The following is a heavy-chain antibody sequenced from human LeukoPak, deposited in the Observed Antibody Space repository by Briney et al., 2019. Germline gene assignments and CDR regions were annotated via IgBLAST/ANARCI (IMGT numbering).Heavy chain of an antibody. J-gene: IGHJ4*02. CDR3: TRDGHTMFDY. Sequence: EPGGSLRLSCSASGFTFSNCAMHWVRQAPGKGLEWISYISSNSGTIYYADSVKGRFTISRDNAKSSLYLQMSSLRAEDTAVYYCTRDGHTMFDYWGQGTLVTVSS. CDR1: GFTFSNCA. D-gene: IGHD3-10*01. V-gene: IGHV3-48*01. CDR2: ISSNSGTI.